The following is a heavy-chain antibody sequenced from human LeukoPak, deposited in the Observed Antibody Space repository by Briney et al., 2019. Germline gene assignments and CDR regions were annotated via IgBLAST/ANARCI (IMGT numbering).Heavy chain of an antibody. D-gene: IGHD5-18*01. CDR3: VRDRGYSYGYIDY. CDR2: IYYSGST. V-gene: IGHV4-39*07. CDR1: GGSISSIGFY. Sequence: SETLSLTCTISGGSISSIGFYWGWIRQPPGKGLECIGTIYYSGSTYYSPSLKSRVTISVDTSKNQFSLKLSSVTAADTAVYYCVRDRGYSYGYIDYWGQGTLVSVSS. J-gene: IGHJ4*02.